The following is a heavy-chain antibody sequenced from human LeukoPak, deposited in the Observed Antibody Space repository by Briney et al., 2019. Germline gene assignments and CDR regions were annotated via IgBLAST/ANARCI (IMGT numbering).Heavy chain of an antibody. J-gene: IGHJ3*02. V-gene: IGHV1-46*01. D-gene: IGHD3-3*01. CDR2: INPSGGST. Sequence: ASVKVSCKASGYTFTSYYMHWVRQAPGQGLEWMGIINPSGGSTSYAQKFQGRVTMTRDTSTSTVYMELSSLRSEDTAVYYCARDVPLGITIFGVVLGAFDIWGQGTMVTVSS. CDR1: GYTFTSYY. CDR3: ARDVPLGITIFGVVLGAFDI.